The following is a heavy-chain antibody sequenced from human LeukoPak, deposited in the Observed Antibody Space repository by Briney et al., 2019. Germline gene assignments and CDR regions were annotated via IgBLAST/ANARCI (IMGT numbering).Heavy chain of an antibody. D-gene: IGHD3-3*01. CDR2: INPNSGGT. Sequence: ASVKVSCKASGYTFTGYYMHWVRQAPGQGLEWMGRINPNSGGTNYAQKFQGRATMTRDTSISTAYMELSRLRSDDTAVYYCAISPPYYDFWSGYYGIDYWGQGTLVTVSS. CDR1: GYTFTGYY. V-gene: IGHV1-2*06. J-gene: IGHJ4*02. CDR3: AISPPYYDFWSGYYGIDY.